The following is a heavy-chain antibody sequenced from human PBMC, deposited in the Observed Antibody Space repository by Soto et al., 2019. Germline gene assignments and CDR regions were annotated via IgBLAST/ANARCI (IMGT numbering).Heavy chain of an antibody. CDR2: ISSYNGNT. V-gene: IGHV1-18*04. D-gene: IGHD6-19*01. J-gene: IGHJ5*02. CDR1: GYTFTSYG. Sequence: GASVKVSCKASGYTFTSYGISWVRQAPGQGLEWMGWISSYNGNTNYAQKLQDRVTMTTDTSTSTAYMELRSLRSDDTAVYYCARDLVLAVAGSDNWFDPWGQGTLVTSPQ. CDR3: ARDLVLAVAGSDNWFDP.